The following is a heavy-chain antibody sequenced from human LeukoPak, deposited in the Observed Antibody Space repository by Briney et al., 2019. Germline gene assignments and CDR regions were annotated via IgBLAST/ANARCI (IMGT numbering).Heavy chain of an antibody. CDR1: GFTLSSYE. CDR3: AELGITMIGGV. J-gene: IGHJ6*04. Sequence: GGSLRLSCAASGFTLSSYEMNWVRQDPGKGLEWVSYISSSGSTIYYADSVKGRFTISRDNAKNSLYLQMNSLRAEGTAVYYCAELGITMIGGVWGKGTTVTISS. D-gene: IGHD3-10*02. CDR2: ISSSGSTI. V-gene: IGHV3-48*03.